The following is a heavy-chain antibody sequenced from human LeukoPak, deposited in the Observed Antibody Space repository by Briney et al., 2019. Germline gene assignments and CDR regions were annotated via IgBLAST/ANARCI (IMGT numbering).Heavy chain of an antibody. D-gene: IGHD2-2*02. J-gene: IGHJ4*02. CDR2: ISSSGSTI. CDR3: ARDPGYCSSTSCYKFFDY. Sequence: GGSLRLSCAASGFTFSGYEMNWVRQAPGKGLEWVSYISSSGSTIYYADSVKGRFTVSRDNAKNSLYLQMNSLRAQATPVYYCARDPGYCSSTSCYKFFDYWGQGTLVTVSS. CDR1: GFTFSGYE. V-gene: IGHV3-48*03.